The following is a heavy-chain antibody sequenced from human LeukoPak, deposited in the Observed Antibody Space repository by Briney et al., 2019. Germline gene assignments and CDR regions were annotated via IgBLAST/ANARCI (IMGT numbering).Heavy chain of an antibody. D-gene: IGHD3-22*01. CDR1: GGTFSSYA. CDR3: ARDYSRGLNAFDI. Sequence: GSSVKVSCKASGGTFSSYAISWVRQAPGQGLEWMGGIIPIFGTANYAQKFQGRVTITADKSTSTAYMELSSLRSEDTAVYYCARDYSRGLNAFDIWGQGTMVTVSS. CDR2: IIPIFGTA. J-gene: IGHJ3*02. V-gene: IGHV1-69*06.